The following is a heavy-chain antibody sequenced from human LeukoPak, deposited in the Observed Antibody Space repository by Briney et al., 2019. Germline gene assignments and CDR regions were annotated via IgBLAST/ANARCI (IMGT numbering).Heavy chain of an antibody. D-gene: IGHD6-6*01. CDR2: IMPFFSAT. V-gene: IGHV1-69*05. CDR1: VGTFSRYA. CDR3: AICSSSVGNYYCNYTDV. J-gene: IGHJ6*03. Sequence: GASVNVSCKASVGTFSRYAISWVRQAPAHGLEWVGGIMPFFSATNYAKKFRGRVTITTDESTSTANKELSRLRYEATAVYYCAICSSSVGNYYCNYTDVWGKGTTVTVSS.